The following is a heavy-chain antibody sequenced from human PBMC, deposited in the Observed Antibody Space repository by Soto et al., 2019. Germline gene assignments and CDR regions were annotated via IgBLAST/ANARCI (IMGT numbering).Heavy chain of an antibody. V-gene: IGHV3-48*01. CDR3: ASQLLWFGEEGH. Sequence: VQLVESGGGLVQPGGSLRLSCAASGFTFSNYSMNWVRQAPGKGLEWVSYISSRSSTIYYADSVKGRFTISRDNAKNSLYLQMNSLSAEDTAVYYCASQLLWFGEEGHWGQGTLVTVSS. CDR1: GFTFSNYS. CDR2: ISSRSSTI. J-gene: IGHJ4*02. D-gene: IGHD3-10*01.